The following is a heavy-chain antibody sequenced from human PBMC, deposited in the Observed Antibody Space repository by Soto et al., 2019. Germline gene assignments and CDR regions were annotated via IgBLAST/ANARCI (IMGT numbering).Heavy chain of an antibody. CDR3: ARGPSSLTRFDY. J-gene: IGHJ4*02. D-gene: IGHD2-2*01. CDR1: GFTFSSYA. CDR2: ISYDGSNK. Sequence: GWSLRLSCAASGFTFSSYAMHWVRQAPGKGLGWVAVISYDGSNKYYADAVKVRFTISRDNSKNTLYLQMNSLRAEDTAVYYCARGPSSLTRFDYWGQGTLVTVSS. V-gene: IGHV3-30-3*01.